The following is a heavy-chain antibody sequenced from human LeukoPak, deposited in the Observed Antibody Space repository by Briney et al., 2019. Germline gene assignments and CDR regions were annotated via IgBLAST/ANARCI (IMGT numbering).Heavy chain of an antibody. CDR2: IIPIFGTA. D-gene: IGHD3-10*01. V-gene: IGHV1-69*13. J-gene: IGHJ6*03. CDR1: EGTFSSYA. Sequence: SVKVSCKASEGTFSSYAISWVRQAPGQGLEGMGGIIPIFGTANYAQKFQGRVTITADESTSTAYMELSSLRSEDTAVYYYARVYGSGSFYYYYMDVWGKGTTVTVSS. CDR3: ARVYGSGSFYYYYMDV.